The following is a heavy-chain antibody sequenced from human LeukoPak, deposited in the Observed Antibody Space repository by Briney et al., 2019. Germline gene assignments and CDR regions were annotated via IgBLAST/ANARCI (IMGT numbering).Heavy chain of an antibody. Sequence: GGSLRLSCAASGFTVSSKYMSWVRQAPGKGLEWVSVVYSSGSTYYADSVKGRFTISRDNSKNTLSLQMNSLRAEDTAVYYCATSLASARAAGYYFDYWGQGTLVTVSS. D-gene: IGHD6-6*01. CDR2: VYSSGST. CDR3: ATSLASARAAGYYFDY. V-gene: IGHV3-66*01. CDR1: GFTVSSKY. J-gene: IGHJ4*02.